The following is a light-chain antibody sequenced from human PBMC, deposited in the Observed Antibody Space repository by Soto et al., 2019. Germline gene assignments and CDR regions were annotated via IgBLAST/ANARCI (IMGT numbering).Light chain of an antibody. V-gene: IGLV2-11*01. Sequence: QSVLTQPRSVSGSPGQSVTISFTGTSSDVGGYDYVSWYQQHPGEAPKLIIYDVTERPSGVPDRFSGSKSGNTASLTISGLQAEDEADYHCCSYAGSYSLVIFGGGTKLAVL. CDR2: DVT. CDR1: SSDVGGYDY. CDR3: CSYAGSYSLVI. J-gene: IGLJ2*01.